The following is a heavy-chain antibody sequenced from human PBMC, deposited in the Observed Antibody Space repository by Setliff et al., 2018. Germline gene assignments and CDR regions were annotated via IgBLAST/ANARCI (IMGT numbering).Heavy chain of an antibody. CDR2: ISASGRTT. CDR1: GFTFSSYS. V-gene: IGHV3-21*01. D-gene: IGHD2-15*01. J-gene: IGHJ3*02. Sequence: GSLRLSCAASGFTFSSYSMNWVRQAPGKGLEWVSAISASGRTTYSADSVKGRFTISRDNAKNSLYLQMNSPRAEDTAVYYCARPPNIVVVVAANDAFDIWGQGTMVTVSS. CDR3: ARPPNIVVVVAANDAFDI.